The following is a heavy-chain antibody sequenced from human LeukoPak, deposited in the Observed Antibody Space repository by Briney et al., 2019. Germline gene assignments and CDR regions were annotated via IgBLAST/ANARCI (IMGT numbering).Heavy chain of an antibody. V-gene: IGHV3-7*01. CDR2: IKQDGNEK. D-gene: IGHD1-26*01. Sequence: GGSLRLSCAASGFTFSGYWMSWVRQTPEKGLEWVANIKQDGNEKYYVDSVKGRFTISRDNAKNSLYLQMNSLRADDTAVYYCARDKIVGPTTLDYWGQGTLVTVSS. CDR3: ARDKIVGPTTLDY. CDR1: GFTFSGYW. J-gene: IGHJ4*02.